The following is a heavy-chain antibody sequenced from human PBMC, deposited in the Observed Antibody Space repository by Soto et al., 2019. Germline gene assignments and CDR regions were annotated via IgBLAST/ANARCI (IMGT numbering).Heavy chain of an antibody. CDR1: GFTFSSYG. CDR3: AKGGRKVGATTGTY. J-gene: IGHJ4*02. Sequence: QVQLVESGGGVVQPGRSLRLSCAASGFTFSSYGMHWVRQAPGKGLEWVAVISYDGSNKYYADSVKGRFTISRDNSKNTLYLQMNSLRAEDTAVYYCAKGGRKVGATTGTYWGQGTLVTVSS. D-gene: IGHD1-26*01. V-gene: IGHV3-30*18. CDR2: ISYDGSNK.